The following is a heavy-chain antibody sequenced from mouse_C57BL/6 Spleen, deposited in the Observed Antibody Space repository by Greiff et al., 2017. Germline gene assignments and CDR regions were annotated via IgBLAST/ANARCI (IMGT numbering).Heavy chain of an antibody. Sequence: QVQLKQSGAELVRPGASVTLSCKASGYTFTDYEMHWVKQTPVHGLEWIGAIDPETGGTAYNQKFKGKAILTADKSSSTAYMELRSLTSEDSAVYYCTRDYYGWYFDVWGTGTTVTVSS. D-gene: IGHD1-1*01. J-gene: IGHJ1*03. CDR1: GYTFTDYE. V-gene: IGHV1-15*01. CDR3: TRDYYGWYFDV. CDR2: IDPETGGT.